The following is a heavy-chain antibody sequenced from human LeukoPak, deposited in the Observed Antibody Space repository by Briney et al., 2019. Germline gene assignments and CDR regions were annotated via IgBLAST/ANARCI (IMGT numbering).Heavy chain of an antibody. J-gene: IGHJ4*02. V-gene: IGHV1-18*04. CDR2: ISAYNGNT. CDR3: ARDRLYSSSSGGY. CDR1: GYTFSTYY. Sequence: ASVKVSCKASGYTFSTYYIHWVRQAPGQGLEWMGWISAYNGNTNYAQKLQGRVTMTTDTSTSTAYMELGSLRSDDTAVYYCARDRLYSSSSGGYWGQGTLVTVSS. D-gene: IGHD6-6*01.